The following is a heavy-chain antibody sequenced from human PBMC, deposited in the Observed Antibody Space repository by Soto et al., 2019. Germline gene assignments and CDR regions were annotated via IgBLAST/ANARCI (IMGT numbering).Heavy chain of an antibody. J-gene: IGHJ4*02. CDR3: AREVQVHTPAFVY. V-gene: IGHV1-69*19. D-gene: IGHD3-10*01. Sequence: QVQLVQSGAEMKKPGSSVKVSCQSSGGTFNTYAMNWVRQAPGQGPEWMGDISPMFGAANYAPKFQGRVTTPADESTGTSYMQLSSLTSEEKALYFCAREVQVHTPAFVYWGQGTLVTVSS. CDR1: GGTFNTYA. CDR2: ISPMFGAA.